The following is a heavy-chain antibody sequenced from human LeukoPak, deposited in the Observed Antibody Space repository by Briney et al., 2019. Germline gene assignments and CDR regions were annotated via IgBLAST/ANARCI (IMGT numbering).Heavy chain of an antibody. D-gene: IGHD1-26*01. CDR1: GGSISSYF. J-gene: IGHJ4*02. CDR2: IYYTGST. Sequence: PSETLSLTCTISGGSISSYFWSWIRQPPGKGLEWIGYIYYTGSTNYNPSLKSRVIISLDTSKNQFSLKLSSVTAADTAVYYCARTLSRWDPFDYWGQGTLVTVSS. V-gene: IGHV4-59*01. CDR3: ARTLSRWDPFDY.